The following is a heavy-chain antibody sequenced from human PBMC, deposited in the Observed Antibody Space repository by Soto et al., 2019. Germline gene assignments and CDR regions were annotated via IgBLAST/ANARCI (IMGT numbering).Heavy chain of an antibody. CDR1: GVTLSSYA. CDR2: IIPIFGTA. D-gene: IGHD5-18*01. J-gene: IGHJ4*02. Sequence: PVKVSCKASGVTLSSYAISWVRQAPGQGLEWMGGIIPIFGTANYAQKFQGRVTITADESTSTAYMELSSLRSEDTAVYYCASSNTAMVTDFDYWGQGTLVTVSS. V-gene: IGHV1-69*13. CDR3: ASSNTAMVTDFDY.